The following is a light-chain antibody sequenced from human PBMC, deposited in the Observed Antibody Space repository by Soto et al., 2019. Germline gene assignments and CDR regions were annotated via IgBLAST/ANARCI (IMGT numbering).Light chain of an antibody. J-gene: IGLJ3*02. CDR1: SSDVGAYKY. Sequence: QSALTQPPSASGSPGQSVTISCTGTSSDVGAYKYVSWYQQYPGKAPKLMIYEVTKRPSGVPDRVSGSNSGNTAFLTVSGLQAEDEADYYCASYVGNDIWVFGGGTKVTVL. V-gene: IGLV2-8*01. CDR2: EVT. CDR3: ASYVGNDIWV.